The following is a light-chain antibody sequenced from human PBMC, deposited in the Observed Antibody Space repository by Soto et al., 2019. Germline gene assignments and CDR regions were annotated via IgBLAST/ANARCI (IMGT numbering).Light chain of an antibody. Sequence: ETVLTQSPGTLSLSPGERASLSCRASQSISGRYLACYQQKPGQAPRLLIYDASSRATGIPDRFSGSGSGTDFILTISRLETEDFAVYYCQQYGSSPLTFGGGTKVEIK. V-gene: IGKV3-20*01. CDR2: DAS. CDR3: QQYGSSPLT. CDR1: QSISGRY. J-gene: IGKJ4*01.